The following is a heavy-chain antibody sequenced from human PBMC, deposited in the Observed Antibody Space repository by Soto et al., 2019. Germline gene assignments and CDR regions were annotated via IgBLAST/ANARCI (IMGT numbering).Heavy chain of an antibody. CDR3: ARVSEGSGWTFDY. V-gene: IGHV3-11*05. CDR2: ISSSSSYT. CDR1: GFTFSDYY. Sequence: PGGSLRLSCAASGFTFSDYYMSWIRQAPGKGLEWVSYISSSSSYTNYADSVKGRFTISRDNAKNSLYLQMNSLRAEDTAVYYCARVSEGSGWTFDYWGQGTLVTVSS. D-gene: IGHD6-19*01. J-gene: IGHJ4*02.